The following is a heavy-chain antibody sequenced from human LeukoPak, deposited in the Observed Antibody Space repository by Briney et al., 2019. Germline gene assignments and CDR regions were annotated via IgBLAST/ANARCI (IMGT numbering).Heavy chain of an antibody. CDR1: GYTFTSYD. CDR2: MNPNSGNT. J-gene: IGHJ6*03. CDR3: AKEAPGIVATIVYYYYYYMDV. Sequence: ASVKVSCKASGYTFTSYDINWVRQATGQGLEWMGWMNPNSGNTGYAQKLQGRVTMTTDTSTSTAYMELRSLRSDDTAVYYCAKEAPGIVATIVYYYYYYMDVWGKGTTVTVSS. D-gene: IGHD5-12*01. V-gene: IGHV1-8*01.